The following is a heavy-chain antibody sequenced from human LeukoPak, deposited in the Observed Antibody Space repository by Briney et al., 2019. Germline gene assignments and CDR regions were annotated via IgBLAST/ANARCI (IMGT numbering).Heavy chain of an antibody. D-gene: IGHD3-22*01. J-gene: IGHJ5*02. Sequence: GGSLRLSCAASGFTFKEYGMSWVRQAPGKGLEWVSYISNSGSTMYYADSVKGRFSISRDSAKNSLYLQMNSLRAEDTAVYYCARDRGYYDSSGSHWGWFDPWGQGTLVTVSS. V-gene: IGHV3-11*01. CDR3: ARDRGYYDSSGSHWGWFDP. CDR1: GFTFKEYG. CDR2: ISNSGSTM.